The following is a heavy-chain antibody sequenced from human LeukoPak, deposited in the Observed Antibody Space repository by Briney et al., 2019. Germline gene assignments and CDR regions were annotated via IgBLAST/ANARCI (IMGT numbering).Heavy chain of an antibody. Sequence: ASVKVSCKASGYTFTGYYMHWVRQSPGQGLEWMGWINPNSGGTNYAQKFQGRVTMTRDTSISTAYMELSRLRSDDTAVYYCARDLEWVVVVPAAIPSGGYWFDPWGQGTLVTVSS. CDR2: INPNSGGT. CDR1: GYTFTGYY. D-gene: IGHD2-2*02. V-gene: IGHV1-2*02. J-gene: IGHJ5*02. CDR3: ARDLEWVVVVPAAIPSGGYWFDP.